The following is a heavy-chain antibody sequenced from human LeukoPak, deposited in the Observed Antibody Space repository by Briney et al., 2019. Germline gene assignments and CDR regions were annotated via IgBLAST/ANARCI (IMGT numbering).Heavy chain of an antibody. Sequence: AGGSLRLSCAASGFTVSSNYMSWVRQAPGKGLGWVSGIYSGGSTYYADSVKGRFTISRDNSKNTLYLQMNSLRAEDTAVYYCARVAPPYYYDSSGYFDYWGQGTLVTVSS. CDR2: IYSGGST. V-gene: IGHV3-53*01. J-gene: IGHJ4*02. CDR3: ARVAPPYYYDSSGYFDY. D-gene: IGHD3-22*01. CDR1: GFTVSSNY.